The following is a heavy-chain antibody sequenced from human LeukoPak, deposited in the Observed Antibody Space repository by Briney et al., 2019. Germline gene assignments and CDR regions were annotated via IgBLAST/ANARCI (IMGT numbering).Heavy chain of an antibody. CDR2: IYPGDSYT. CDR3: ARLCSGGSCYKSPSFDY. Sequence: GESLKISCKASGYSFSSYWIGWVRQLPGKGLQWMGIIYPGDSYTTYSPSFQGQVTISADKSISTAYLQWSSLKASDTAMYYCARLCSGGSCYKSPSFDYWGQGTLVTVSS. D-gene: IGHD2-15*01. CDR1: GYSFSSYW. V-gene: IGHV5-51*01. J-gene: IGHJ4*02.